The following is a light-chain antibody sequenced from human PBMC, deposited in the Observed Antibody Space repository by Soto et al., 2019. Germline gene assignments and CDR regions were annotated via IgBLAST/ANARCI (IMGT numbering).Light chain of an antibody. Sequence: QSALTQPPSASGSPGQSVTISCTGTSSDVGGCKFVSWYQQYPGKAPKLIIYEVSKRPSGVPDRFSGSKSGNTASLTVSGLQAEDEDDYYCSSCAGSNNPYVFGTGTKVTVL. CDR3: SSCAGSNNPYV. CDR2: EVS. CDR1: SSDVGGCKF. V-gene: IGLV2-8*01. J-gene: IGLJ1*01.